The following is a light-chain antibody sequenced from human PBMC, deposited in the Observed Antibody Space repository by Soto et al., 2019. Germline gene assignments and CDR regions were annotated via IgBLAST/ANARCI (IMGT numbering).Light chain of an antibody. CDR1: QSVSTCC. V-gene: IGKV3-20*01. Sequence: EIVLTQSPGTLSLSPGERATLSCRASQSVSTCCLAWYQQKPGQAPRLLIYGASNRATGIPDRFSGSGSGTDFTLTISRLEPEDSAVYYCQHYVTSPPLYFFGQGTKLEIK. CDR3: QHYVTSPPLYF. CDR2: GAS. J-gene: IGKJ2*01.